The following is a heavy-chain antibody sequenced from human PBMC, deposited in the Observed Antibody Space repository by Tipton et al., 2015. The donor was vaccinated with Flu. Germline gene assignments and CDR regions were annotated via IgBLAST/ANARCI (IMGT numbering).Heavy chain of an antibody. Sequence: LVKPTQILSLTCVISGDSVSSNSATWNWIRQSPSRGLEWLGRTYYRSKWYNVYAVSVKSRISINPDTSKNHFSLQLNSVTPEDTAVYYCARSGSYQEYLQHWGQGTLVTVSS. CDR2: TYYRSKWYN. D-gene: IGHD1-26*01. CDR3: ARSGSYQEYLQH. V-gene: IGHV6-1*01. J-gene: IGHJ1*01. CDR1: GDSVSSNSAT.